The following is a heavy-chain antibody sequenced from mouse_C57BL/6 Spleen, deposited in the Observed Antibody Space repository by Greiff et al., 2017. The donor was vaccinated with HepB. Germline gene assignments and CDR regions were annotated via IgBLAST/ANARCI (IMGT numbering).Heavy chain of an antibody. Sequence: EVKLVESGGGLVQPKGSLKLSCAASGFSFNTYAMNWVRQAPGKGLEWVARIRSKSNNYATYYADSVKDRFTISRDDSESMLYLQMNNLKTEDTAMYYCVRPGYYGSSYDWYFDVWGTGTTVTVSS. CDR2: IRSKSNNYAT. D-gene: IGHD1-1*01. CDR1: GFSFNTYA. V-gene: IGHV10-1*01. CDR3: VRPGYYGSSYDWYFDV. J-gene: IGHJ1*03.